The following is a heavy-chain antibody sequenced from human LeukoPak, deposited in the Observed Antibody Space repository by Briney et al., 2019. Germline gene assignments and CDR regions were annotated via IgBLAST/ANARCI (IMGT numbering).Heavy chain of an antibody. CDR1: GGSISSYY. CDR2: IYYSGST. V-gene: IGHV4-59*01. D-gene: IGHD5-12*01. CDR3: ARALTRPYSGYAEQNYYYYYMDV. Sequence: TSETLSLTCTVSGGSISSYYWSWIRQPPGKGLEWIGYIYYSGSTNYNPSLKSRVTISVDTSKNQFSLKLSSVTAADTAVYYCARALTRPYSGYAEQNYYYYYMDVWGKGTTVTISS. J-gene: IGHJ6*03.